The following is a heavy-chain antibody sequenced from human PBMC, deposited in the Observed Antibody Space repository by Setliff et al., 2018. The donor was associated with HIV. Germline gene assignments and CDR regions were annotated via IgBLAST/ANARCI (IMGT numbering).Heavy chain of an antibody. V-gene: IGHV1-24*01. Sequence: GASVKVSCKVSGYTLTELSMHWVRQAPGKGLEWMGGFDPEDGETIYAQKFQGRVTMTEDTSTDTAYMELSSLRSEDTSVYYCATYGGSGGWSRGFDYWGQGTLVTVSS. CDR3: ATYGGSGGWSRGFDY. CDR2: FDPEDGET. CDR1: GYTLTELS. D-gene: IGHD3-10*01. J-gene: IGHJ4*02.